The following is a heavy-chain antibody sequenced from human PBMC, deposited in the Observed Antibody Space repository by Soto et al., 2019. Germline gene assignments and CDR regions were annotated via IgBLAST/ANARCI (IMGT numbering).Heavy chain of an antibody. CDR2: IYSGGKT. CDR3: AGHDWFDP. CDR1: GFSVSSNY. J-gene: IGHJ5*02. Sequence: EVQLVESGGGLVQPGGSLRLSCAASGFSVSSNYMSWVRQAPGKGLEWVSGIYSGGKTYYTDSVKGRFTIFRDNSKNMLVLQVNKLGVEDMAVYYCAGHDWFDPWGQGTLVTVSS. V-gene: IGHV3-66*01.